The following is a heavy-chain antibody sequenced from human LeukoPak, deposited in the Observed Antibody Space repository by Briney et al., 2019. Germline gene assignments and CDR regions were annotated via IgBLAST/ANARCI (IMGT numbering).Heavy chain of an antibody. V-gene: IGHV4-59*01. CDR3: ARLSEPDGSGSHGLWY. J-gene: IGHJ4*02. D-gene: IGHD3-10*01. CDR1: GGSISSYY. CDR2: IYYSGST. Sequence: SETLSLTCTVSGGSISSYYWSWIRQPPGKGLEWIGYIYYSGSTNYNPSLKSRVTISVDTSKNQFSLKLSSVTAADTAVYYCARLSEPDGSGSHGLWYWGQGTLVTVSS.